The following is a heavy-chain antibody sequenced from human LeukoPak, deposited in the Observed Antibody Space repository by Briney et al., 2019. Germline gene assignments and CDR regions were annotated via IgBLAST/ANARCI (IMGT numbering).Heavy chain of an antibody. D-gene: IGHD2-15*01. CDR1: GYTFTSYY. CDR2: INPSGGST. CDR3: ARACGSCYSNYYYYMDV. J-gene: IGHJ6*03. V-gene: IGHV1-46*01. Sequence: ASVKVSCKASGYTFTSYYMHWVRQAPGEGLEWMGIINPSGGSTTYAQKFQGRVTMTRDMSTSTAYVELSSLRSEDTAVYYCARACGSCYSNYYYYMDVWGKGTTVTVSS.